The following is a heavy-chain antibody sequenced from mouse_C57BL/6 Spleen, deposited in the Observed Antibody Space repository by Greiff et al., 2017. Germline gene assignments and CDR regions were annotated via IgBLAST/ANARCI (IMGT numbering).Heavy chain of an antibody. CDR2: ISNLAYSI. Sequence: EVKVVESGGGLVQPGGYLKPSCAASGFTLSDYGMAWVRQAPRKGPEWVAFISNLAYSIYCAYTVTGRFPISRENAKNTLYLEMSSLRSEDTAMYYCARSYYDYGGWFAYWAQGTLVTVSA. CDR1: GFTLSDYG. J-gene: IGHJ3*01. CDR3: ARSYYDYGGWFAY. V-gene: IGHV5-15*01. D-gene: IGHD2-4*01.